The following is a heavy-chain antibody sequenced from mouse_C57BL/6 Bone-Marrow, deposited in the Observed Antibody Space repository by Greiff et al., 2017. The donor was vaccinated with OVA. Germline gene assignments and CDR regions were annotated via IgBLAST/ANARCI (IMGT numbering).Heavy chain of an antibody. D-gene: IGHD1-1*01. CDR2: IYPGGGYT. J-gene: IGHJ2*01. CDR1: GYTFTNYW. CDR3: ARGTTVAYYSDY. Sequence: VPLQQSGAELVRPGTSVKMSCKASGYTFTNYWIGWAKQRPGHGLEWIGDIYPGGGYTNYNEKFKGKATLTADKSSSTAYMQFSSLTSEDSAIYYCARGTTVAYYSDYWGQGTTRTVSS. V-gene: IGHV1-63*01.